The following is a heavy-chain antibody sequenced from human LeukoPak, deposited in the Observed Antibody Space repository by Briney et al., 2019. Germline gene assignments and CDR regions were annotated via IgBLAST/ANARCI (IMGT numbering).Heavy chain of an antibody. V-gene: IGHV3-21*01. J-gene: IGHJ6*04. CDR2: IRSYSSYI. CDR3: ARCSEVYCYVDV. D-gene: IGHD3-16*01. Sequence: GGSLRLSCTASGFTFDTYNFNWVRQAPGKGLEWVATIRSYSSYIHYADSVKGRFTISRDDAKKSMFLVMNSLRVEDTAVYFCARCSEVYCYVDVWGTGTTVTVSS. CDR1: GFTFDTYN.